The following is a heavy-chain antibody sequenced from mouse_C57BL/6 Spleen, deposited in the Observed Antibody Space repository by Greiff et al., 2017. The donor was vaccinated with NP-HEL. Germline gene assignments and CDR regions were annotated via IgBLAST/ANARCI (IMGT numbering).Heavy chain of an antibody. D-gene: IGHD1-1*01. V-gene: IGHV1-80*01. CDR2: IYPGDGDT. J-gene: IGHJ1*03. CDR1: GYAFSSYW. Sequence: QVQLKQSGAELVKPGASVKISCKASGYAFSSYWMNWVKQRPGKGLEWIGQIYPGDGDTNYNGKFKGKATLTADKSSSTAYMQLSSLTSEDSAVYFCARERYYYGSSYAYFDVWGTGTTVTVSS. CDR3: ARERYYYGSSYAYFDV.